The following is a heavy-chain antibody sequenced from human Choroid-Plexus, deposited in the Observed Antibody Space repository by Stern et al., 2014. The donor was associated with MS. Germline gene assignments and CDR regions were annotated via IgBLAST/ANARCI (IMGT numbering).Heavy chain of an antibody. CDR3: AKDRQYLTYFXDX. CDR2: VSYDGSNK. J-gene: IGHJ4*02. Sequence: VQLVESGGGVVQPGRPLRLSCVASGFTFGSCAMHWVRQAPGKGLARVAGVSYDGSNKYYADSVKGRFTISRDNSQNTLYMQMSSLRPEDTAVYYCAKDRQYLTYFXDXWGQGSLVTVSS. CDR1: GFTFGSCA. D-gene: IGHD2/OR15-2a*01. V-gene: IGHV3-30*18.